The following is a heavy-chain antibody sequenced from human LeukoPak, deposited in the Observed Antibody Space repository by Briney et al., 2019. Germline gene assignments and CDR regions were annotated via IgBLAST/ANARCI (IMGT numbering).Heavy chain of an antibody. CDR3: ATATMVRDVHFDY. D-gene: IGHD3-10*01. CDR1: GFTFSSYS. Sequence: GGSLRLSCAASGFTFSSYSMNWVRQAPGKGLEWVSAISSDSIYIFYADSVKGRFTISRDNAKNSLYLQMNSLRSEDTAVYYCATATMVRDVHFDYWGQGTLVTVSS. V-gene: IGHV3-21*04. J-gene: IGHJ4*02. CDR2: ISSDSIYI.